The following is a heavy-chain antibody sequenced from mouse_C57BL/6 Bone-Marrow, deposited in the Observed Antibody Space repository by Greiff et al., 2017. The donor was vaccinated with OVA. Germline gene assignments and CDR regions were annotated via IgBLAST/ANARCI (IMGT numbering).Heavy chain of an antibody. J-gene: IGHJ4*01. Sequence: VKLVESGPGLVAPSQSLYITCTVSGFSLTSYGVDWVRKPPGTGLEWLGVIWGGGSTNYNSALMSRLSISKDNSKSQVFLKMTSLLTDDTAMYYFSTISDYAMDYWGQGASVTVST. CDR2: IWGGGST. CDR3: STISDYAMDY. CDR1: GFSLTSYG. D-gene: IGHD3-1*01. V-gene: IGHV2-9*01.